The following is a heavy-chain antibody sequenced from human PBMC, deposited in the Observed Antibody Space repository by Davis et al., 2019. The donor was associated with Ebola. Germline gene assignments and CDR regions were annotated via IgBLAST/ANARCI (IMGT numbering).Heavy chain of an antibody. D-gene: IGHD1-26*01. CDR3: ARTSIVGTTTTASDI. Sequence: ASVKVSCKASGYSFNNYAISWVRQAPGQGLEWMGWISAYNGKTNYAQKVQGRVTMTTDTSTGSAYLELRSLRSDDTAVYFCARTSIVGTTTTASDIWGQGTLVTVSS. CDR1: GYSFNNYA. V-gene: IGHV1-18*01. J-gene: IGHJ3*02. CDR2: ISAYNGKT.